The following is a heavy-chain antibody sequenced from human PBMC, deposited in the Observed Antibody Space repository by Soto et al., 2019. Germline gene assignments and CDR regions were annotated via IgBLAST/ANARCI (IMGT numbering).Heavy chain of an antibody. CDR2: IIPIFGTA. Sequence: GASVKVSCKASGGTFSSYAISWVRQAPGQGLEWMGGIIPIFGTANYAQKFQGRVTITADESTSTAYMELSSLRSEDTAVYYCARAEGYCSGGSCYYYGMDVWGQGTTVTVSS. J-gene: IGHJ6*02. D-gene: IGHD2-15*01. CDR3: ARAEGYCSGGSCYYYGMDV. V-gene: IGHV1-69*13. CDR1: GGTFSSYA.